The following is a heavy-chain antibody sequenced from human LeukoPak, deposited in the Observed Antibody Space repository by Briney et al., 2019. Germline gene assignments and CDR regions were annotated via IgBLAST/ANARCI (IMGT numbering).Heavy chain of an antibody. J-gene: IGHJ3*01. Sequence: ASVKVSCKASGYTFTGYYIHWVRQAPGQGLEWMGWINPNSGGINYAQKFQGRVTMTRDTSISTAYMELSRLTSDDTAVYYCAREWSGFDFWGQGTTVTVSS. CDR1: GYTFTGYY. V-gene: IGHV1-2*02. CDR2: INPNSGGI. CDR3: AREWSGFDF. D-gene: IGHD2-15*01.